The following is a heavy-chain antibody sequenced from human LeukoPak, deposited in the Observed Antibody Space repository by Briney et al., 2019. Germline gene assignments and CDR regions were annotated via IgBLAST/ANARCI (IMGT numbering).Heavy chain of an antibody. J-gene: IGHJ6*03. CDR3: ARPAAKYYYYYYYMDV. D-gene: IGHD2-2*01. Sequence: SETLSLTRTVSGGSISSSSYYWGWIRQPPGKGLEWIGSIYYSGSTYYNPSLKSRVTISVDTSKNQFSLKLSSVTAADTAVYYCARPAAKYYYYYYYMDVWGKGTTVTVSS. CDR2: IYYSGST. CDR1: GGSISSSSYY. V-gene: IGHV4-39*01.